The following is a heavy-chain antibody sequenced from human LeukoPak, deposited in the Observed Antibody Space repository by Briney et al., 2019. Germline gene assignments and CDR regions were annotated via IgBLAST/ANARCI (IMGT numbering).Heavy chain of an antibody. J-gene: IGHJ4*02. CDR3: AREAAVGTMRQYYFDY. Sequence: GGSLRLSCAASGFTFSSYAMNWVRQAPGKGLEWISYISKSSDTIYYADSVKGRFTISRDNAKNSLYLQMNSLRDEDTAVYYCAREAAVGTMRQYYFDYWGQGTLVTVSS. CDR2: ISKSSDTI. CDR1: GFTFSSYA. V-gene: IGHV3-48*02. D-gene: IGHD1-26*01.